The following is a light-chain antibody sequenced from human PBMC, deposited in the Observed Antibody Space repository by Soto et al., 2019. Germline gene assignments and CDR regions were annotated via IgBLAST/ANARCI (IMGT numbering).Light chain of an antibody. V-gene: IGKV1-5*03. CDR2: KAS. CDR1: QSITTW. J-gene: IGKJ1*01. Sequence: DIQMTQSPSTLSAYVGDSVTITCRASQSITTWLAWYQQRPGKAPKLLIYKASSLESGVPSRFSGSGSGTEFTLTISSLQPDDFATYYCQQYTNYPWTFGQGTKVDNK. CDR3: QQYTNYPWT.